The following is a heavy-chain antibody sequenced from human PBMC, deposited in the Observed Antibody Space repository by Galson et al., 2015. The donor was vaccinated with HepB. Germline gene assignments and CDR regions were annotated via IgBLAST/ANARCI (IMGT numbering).Heavy chain of an antibody. CDR3: AKDLSTEYYDFWSGSWGGWFEF. CDR2: ISGSGGST. J-gene: IGHJ5*01. D-gene: IGHD3-3*01. Sequence: SLRLSCAASGFTFSSYAMSWVRQAPGKGLEWVSAISGSGGSTYYADSVKGRFTISRDNSKNTLYLQMNSLRAEDTAVYYCAKDLSTEYYDFWSGSWGGWFEFWGQGTLVTVSS. V-gene: IGHV3-23*01. CDR1: GFTFSSYA.